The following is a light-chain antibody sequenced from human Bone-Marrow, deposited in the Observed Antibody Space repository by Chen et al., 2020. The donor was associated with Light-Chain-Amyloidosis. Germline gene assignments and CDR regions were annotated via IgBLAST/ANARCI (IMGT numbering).Light chain of an antibody. J-gene: IGLJ1*01. CDR1: SSDVGGDNH. Sequence: QSALTQPASVSGSPGQSITISCTGTSSDVGGDNHVSWYHHHPDKAPKLMIYEVTTRPSWVPDRFSGSKSDNTASLTISGLQTEDEADYFCSSYTITNTLVFGSGTRVTVL. V-gene: IGLV2-14*01. CDR2: EVT. CDR3: SSYTITNTLV.